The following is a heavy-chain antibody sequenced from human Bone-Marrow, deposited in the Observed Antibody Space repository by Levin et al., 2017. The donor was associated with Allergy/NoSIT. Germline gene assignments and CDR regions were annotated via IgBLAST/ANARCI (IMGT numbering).Heavy chain of an antibody. D-gene: IGHD5-24*01. Sequence: PSETLSLTCTVSGVSISSGNYYWSWIRQPAGTGLEWIGYIYTSGNTNYNPSLKSRVTISVDTSKNQFSLKLSSVTAADTAVYYCARVLQYCYYCMDVWGKGTTVTVSS. V-gene: IGHV4-61*09. CDR1: GVSISSGNYY. CDR2: IYTSGNT. CDR3: ARVLQYCYYCMDV. J-gene: IGHJ6*03.